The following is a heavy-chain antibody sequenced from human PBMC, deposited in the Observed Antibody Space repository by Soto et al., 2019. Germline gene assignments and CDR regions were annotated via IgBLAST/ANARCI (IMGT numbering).Heavy chain of an antibody. Sequence: QVQLVQSGAEVKKPGSSVKVSCKASGGTFSSYAISWVRQAPGQGLEWMGGTIRVFGTANYAQKFQGRVTITADESTTTVCMELGRMGVEATIVYYWAGESRYCSGGSCYFLPGIDYWGQGTLVTVS. J-gene: IGHJ4*02. D-gene: IGHD2-15*01. CDR3: AGESRYCSGGSCYFLPGIDY. CDR1: GGTFSSYA. V-gene: IGHV1-69*12. CDR2: TIRVFGTA.